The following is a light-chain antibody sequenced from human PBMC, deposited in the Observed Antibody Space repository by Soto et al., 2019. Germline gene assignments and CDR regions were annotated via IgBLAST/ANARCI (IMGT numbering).Light chain of an antibody. J-gene: IGKJ1*01. V-gene: IGKV3-20*01. CDR1: QSVNSN. CDR2: GTS. CDR3: QQYGSSPWT. Sequence: EIVMTQSPATLSVSPGERATLSCRASQSVNSNLAWYQQKPGQAPRLLIYGTSSRATGIPDRFSGSGAGTDFTLTISRLESEDFAVYYCQQYGSSPWTFGQGTKVDIK.